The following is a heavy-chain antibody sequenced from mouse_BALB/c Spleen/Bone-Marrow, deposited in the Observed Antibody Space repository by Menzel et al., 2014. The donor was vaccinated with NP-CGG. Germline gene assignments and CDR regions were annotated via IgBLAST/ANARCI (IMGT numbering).Heavy chain of an antibody. CDR3: SRDENFDIYWYFDV. Sequence: EVQLQESGVGLVQPGGSLRLSCATSGFTSTDYYMSWVRQTPGKALEWLGVIGNKANGYTSDYSVSAKGLFTITRDNSQNILYLQMNALRAEDSATYYCSRDENFDIYWYFDVWGAGSTVTVSS. CDR2: IGNKANGYTS. V-gene: IGHV7-3*02. CDR1: GFTSTDYY. J-gene: IGHJ1*01.